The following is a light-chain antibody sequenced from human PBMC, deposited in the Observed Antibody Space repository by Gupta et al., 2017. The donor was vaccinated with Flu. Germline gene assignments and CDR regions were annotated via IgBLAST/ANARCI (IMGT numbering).Light chain of an antibody. CDR2: DAS. V-gene: IGKV3-11*01. CDR1: QSVSSY. J-gene: IGKJ2*01. CDR3: QQRSNWV. Sequence: SPGERATPSCRASQSVSSYLAWYQQKPGQAPRLLIYDASNRATGIPARFSGSGSGTDFTLTISSLEPEDFAVYYCQQRSNWVFGQGTKLEIK.